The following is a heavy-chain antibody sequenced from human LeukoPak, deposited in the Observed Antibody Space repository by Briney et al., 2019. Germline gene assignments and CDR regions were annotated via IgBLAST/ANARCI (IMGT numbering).Heavy chain of an antibody. CDR1: GLTVSSNY. V-gene: IGHV3-53*01. Sequence: PGGSLRLSCAASGLTVSSNYLNWVRQAPGKGLDWVSIIYSSGNTYYADSVKGRFIISRDNSKNTLYLQMTSLRLEYTAVYYCARERRYCSGVNCYSGLDYWGQGTRVTVSS. CDR2: IYSSGNT. D-gene: IGHD2-15*01. CDR3: ARERRYCSGVNCYSGLDY. J-gene: IGHJ4*02.